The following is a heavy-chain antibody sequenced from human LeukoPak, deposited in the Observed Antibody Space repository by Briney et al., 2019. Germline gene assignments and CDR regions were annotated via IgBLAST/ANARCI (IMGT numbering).Heavy chain of an antibody. CDR1: GYTFTSYA. CDR2: INTNTGNP. V-gene: IGHV7-4-1*02. CDR3: ARGYSNYYDISGYAEYFQH. J-gene: IGHJ1*01. D-gene: IGHD3-22*01. Sequence: ASVKVSCKASGYTFTSYAMNWVRQAPGQGLEWMGWINTNTGNPTYAQGFTGRFVFSMDTSVSTAYLQISSLKAEDTAVYYCARGYSNYYDISGYAEYFQHWGQGTLVTVSS.